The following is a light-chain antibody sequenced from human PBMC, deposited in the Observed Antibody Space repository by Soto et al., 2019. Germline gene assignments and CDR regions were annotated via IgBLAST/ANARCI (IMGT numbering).Light chain of an antibody. J-gene: IGKJ1*01. V-gene: IGKV3-20*01. CDR2: GAS. CDR3: QQYSSSRT. CDR1: QSVSSSY. Sequence: EIVLTQSPATLSLSPGERATLSCRASQSVSSSYLAWYQQKPGQAPRLLIYGASNRATGIPDRFSGSGSGTDFTLTISRLEPEDFAVYYCQQYSSSRTFGQGTKVDIK.